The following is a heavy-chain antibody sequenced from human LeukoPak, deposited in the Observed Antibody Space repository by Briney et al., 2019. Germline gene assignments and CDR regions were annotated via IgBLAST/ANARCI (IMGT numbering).Heavy chain of an antibody. CDR3: ATFTLSQFWSGYYHFDY. CDR2: IIPMFGTS. D-gene: IGHD3-3*01. CDR1: GGNFISYA. V-gene: IGHV1-69*05. Sequence: ASVKVSCKASGGNFISYAVSWVRQAPGQGLAWMEGIIPMFGTSNYAQKYQGRVTITTDESTTTAYMELSSLSSEVTAVYYCATFTLSQFWSGYYHFDYWGQGTLVSVSS. J-gene: IGHJ4*02.